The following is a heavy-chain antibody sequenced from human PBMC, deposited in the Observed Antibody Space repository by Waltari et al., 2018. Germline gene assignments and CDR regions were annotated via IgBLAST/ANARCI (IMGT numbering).Heavy chain of an antibody. CDR1: GFTFSSYA. V-gene: IGHV3-23*04. CDR2: ISGSGVGT. D-gene: IGHD6-19*01. CDR3: AKARGMAVAGQGY. J-gene: IGHJ4*02. Sequence: EVQLEESGGGLVQPGGALRLSCAASGFTFSSYAMSWVRQAPGKGLEWVSGISGSGVGTYYADSVKGRFNISRDNSKNTLYLQMNSLRAEDTAVYYCAKARGMAVAGQGYWGQGTLVTVSS.